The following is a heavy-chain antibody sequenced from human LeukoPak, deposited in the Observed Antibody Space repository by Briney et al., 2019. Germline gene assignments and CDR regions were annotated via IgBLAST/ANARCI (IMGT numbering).Heavy chain of an antibody. J-gene: IGHJ5*02. CDR3: ARVVRGASGWFDP. CDR2: ISYDGSNK. V-gene: IGHV3-30*04. D-gene: IGHD3-10*01. CDR1: GFTFSSYA. Sequence: PGGSLRLSCAASGFTFSSYAMHWVRQAPGKGLEWVAVISYDGSNKYYADSVKGRFTISRDNSKNTLYLEMNSLRAEDTAVYYCARVVRGASGWFDPWGQGTLVTVSS.